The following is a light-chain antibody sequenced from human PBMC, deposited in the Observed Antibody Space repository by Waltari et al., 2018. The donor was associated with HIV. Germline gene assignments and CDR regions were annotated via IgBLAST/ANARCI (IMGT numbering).Light chain of an antibody. CDR2: GAS. Sequence: ETVMTQSPGTLSVSPGGRATLSCRASQNVFSDLAWYHQKPGQAPRLLLFGASKRATGVPARFSGSGSGTEFTLTITSLQSEDYGLYHCQQYKTWPLTFGQGTSVEIK. CDR3: QQYKTWPLT. CDR1: QNVFSD. V-gene: IGKV3-15*01. J-gene: IGKJ1*01.